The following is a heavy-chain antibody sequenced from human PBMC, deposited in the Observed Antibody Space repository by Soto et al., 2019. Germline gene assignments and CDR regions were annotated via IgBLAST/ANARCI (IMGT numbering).Heavy chain of an antibody. D-gene: IGHD2-21*01. CDR2: IYYNGST. J-gene: IGHJ4*02. Sequence: QVQLQESGPELVKPSETLSLTCTVSGGSISSYYWSWIRQPPGKGLEWIGYIYYNGSTTYNPSLKTRVTISVDTSKNQFSLKLSSVTAADTAVYYCARRWGGTFDYWGQGTLVTVSS. V-gene: IGHV4-59*01. CDR1: GGSISSYY. CDR3: ARRWGGTFDY.